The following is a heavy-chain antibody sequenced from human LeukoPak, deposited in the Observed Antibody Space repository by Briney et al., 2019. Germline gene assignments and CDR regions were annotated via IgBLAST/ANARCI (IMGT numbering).Heavy chain of an antibody. CDR1: GFTFSSYA. J-gene: IGHJ4*02. D-gene: IGHD6-13*01. CDR2: ISYDGSNK. CDR3: ARERASGWQQLVGTDFDY. V-gene: IGHV3-30*04. Sequence: GGSLRLSCAASGFTFSSYAMHWVRQAPGKGLEWVAVISYDGSNKYYADSVKGRFTISRDNSKNTLYLQMNSLRAEDTAVYYCARERASGWQQLVGTDFDYWGQGTLVTVSS.